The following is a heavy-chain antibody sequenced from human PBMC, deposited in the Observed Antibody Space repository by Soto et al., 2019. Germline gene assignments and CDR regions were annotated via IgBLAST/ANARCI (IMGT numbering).Heavy chain of an antibody. CDR2: IKEDGSEK. D-gene: IGHD4-17*01. Sequence: EVQLVESGGSLVQPGGSLRLSCAASGFTFSAYWMNWVRQAPGKGLEWVANIKEDGSEKQYVDSVKGRFTISRENTKNLVFLQLKTLKVEDTVMYSCTKPPPRAVTPADSWGQGTLVTVSS. CDR3: TKPPPRAVTPADS. J-gene: IGHJ4*02. V-gene: IGHV3-7*01. CDR1: GFTFSAYW.